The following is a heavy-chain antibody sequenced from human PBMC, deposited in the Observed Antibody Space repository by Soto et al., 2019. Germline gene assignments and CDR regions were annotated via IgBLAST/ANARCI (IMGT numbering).Heavy chain of an antibody. D-gene: IGHD6-13*01. CDR2: IYHSGST. CDR1: GGSISSSNW. CDR3: ARARGSSPPYFDY. J-gene: IGHJ4*02. Sequence: PSETLSLTCAVSGGSISSSNWWSWVRQPPGKGLEWIGEIYHSGSTNYNPSLKSRVTISVDKSKNQFSLKLSSVTAADTAVYYCARARGSSPPYFDYFGQGTVVTLSS. V-gene: IGHV4-4*02.